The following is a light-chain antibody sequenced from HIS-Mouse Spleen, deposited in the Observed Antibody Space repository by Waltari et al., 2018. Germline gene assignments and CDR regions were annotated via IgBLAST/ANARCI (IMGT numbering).Light chain of an antibody. Sequence: QSALTQPPSASGSPGQSVTIPCTGTRSHVGGYNSVSWYQQHPGKAPKLMIYEVSKRPSGVPDRFSGSKSGNTASLTVSGLQAEDEADYYCSSYAGSNNVVFGGGTKLTVL. CDR3: SSYAGSNNVV. V-gene: IGLV2-8*01. J-gene: IGLJ2*01. CDR1: RSHVGGYNS. CDR2: EVS.